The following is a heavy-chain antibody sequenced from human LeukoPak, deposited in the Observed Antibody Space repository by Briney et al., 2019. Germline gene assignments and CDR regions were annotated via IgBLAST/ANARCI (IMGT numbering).Heavy chain of an antibody. CDR1: GFSVSSNY. J-gene: IGHJ5*02. Sequence: HTGGSLRLSCAASGFSVSSNYMSWVRQAPGKGLEWVSVIYSGGSTYYADSVKGRFTISRDNSKNTLYLQMSSLRAEDTAVYYCSRHRGLLWSATWGQGTLVTVSS. CDR3: SRHRGLLWSAT. V-gene: IGHV3-53*01. CDR2: IYSGGST. D-gene: IGHD3-10*01.